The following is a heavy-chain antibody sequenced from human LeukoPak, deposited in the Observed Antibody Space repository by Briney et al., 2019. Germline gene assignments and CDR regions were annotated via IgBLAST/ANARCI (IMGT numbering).Heavy chain of an antibody. D-gene: IGHD1-26*01. CDR3: AKAGGGSNNY. J-gene: IGHJ4*02. CDR2: IRYDGSNK. Sequence: PGGSLRLSCAASGFTFSRYTMIWVRQAPGKGLEWVAFIRYDGSNKYYADSVKGRFTISRDNSKNTLYLQMNSLRAEDTAVYYCAKAGGGSNNYWGQGTLVTVSS. V-gene: IGHV3-30*02. CDR1: GFTFSRYT.